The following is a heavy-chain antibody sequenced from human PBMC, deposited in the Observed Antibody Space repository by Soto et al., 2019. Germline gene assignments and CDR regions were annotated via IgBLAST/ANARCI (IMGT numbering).Heavy chain of an antibody. CDR3: AKDRATVTTTRLNWFDP. Sequence: GGSLRLSCAASGFTFSSYAMSWVRQAPGKGLEWVSAISGSGGSTYYADSVKGRFTISRDNSKNTLYLQMNSLRAEDTAVYYCAKDRATVTTTRLNWFDPWGQGTLVTVSS. CDR1: GFTFSSYA. D-gene: IGHD4-4*01. V-gene: IGHV3-23*01. J-gene: IGHJ5*02. CDR2: ISGSGGST.